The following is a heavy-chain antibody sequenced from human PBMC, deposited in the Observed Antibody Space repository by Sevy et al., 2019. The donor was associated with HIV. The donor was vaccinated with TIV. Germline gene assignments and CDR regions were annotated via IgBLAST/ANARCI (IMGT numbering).Heavy chain of an antibody. V-gene: IGHV3-21*05. Sequence: GGSLRLSCVASGFTFSAYDMDWVRQAPGKGLEWLSYVDTLNYHIYYADSVKGRFTISRDNAKNSLFLQLNSVRDDDTGVYVCAREGRYAIDYWGQGTLVTVSS. D-gene: IGHD2-8*01. CDR1: GFTFSAYD. CDR3: AREGRYAIDY. J-gene: IGHJ4*02. CDR2: VDTLNYHI.